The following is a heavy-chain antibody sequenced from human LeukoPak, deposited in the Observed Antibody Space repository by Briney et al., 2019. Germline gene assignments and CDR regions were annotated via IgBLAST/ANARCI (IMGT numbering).Heavy chain of an antibody. CDR2: ISYDGSNK. Sequence: GGSLRLSCAASGFTFSSYGMHWVRQAPGKGLEWVAVISYDGSNKYYADSVKGRFTISRDNSKNTLYLQMNSLRAEDTAVYYCAKDEAGIGFDYWGQGTLVTVSS. J-gene: IGHJ4*02. CDR1: GFTFSSYG. D-gene: IGHD6-13*01. CDR3: AKDEAGIGFDY. V-gene: IGHV3-30*18.